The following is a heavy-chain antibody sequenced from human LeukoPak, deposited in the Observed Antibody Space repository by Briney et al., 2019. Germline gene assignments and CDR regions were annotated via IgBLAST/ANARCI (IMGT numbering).Heavy chain of an antibody. CDR1: GGSISSYY. D-gene: IGHD3-10*01. Sequence: PSETLSLTCTVSGGSISSYYWSWIRQPPGKGLEWIGYIYYSGSTNYNPSHKSRVTISVDTSKNQFSLKLSSVTAADTAVYYCARAGVYGSGSYTYYYGMDVWGKGTTVTVSS. CDR3: ARAGVYGSGSYTYYYGMDV. CDR2: IYYSGST. J-gene: IGHJ6*04. V-gene: IGHV4-59*01.